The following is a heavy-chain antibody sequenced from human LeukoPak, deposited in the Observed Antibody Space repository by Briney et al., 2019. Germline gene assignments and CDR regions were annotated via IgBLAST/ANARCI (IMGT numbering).Heavy chain of an antibody. Sequence: ASVKVSCKASGYTFTSYGISWVRQAPGQGLEWMGWISAYNDNTNYAQKLQGRVTVTTDTSTSTAYMELRSLRSDDTAVYYCARADTLAAAGSGFGYWGQGTLVTVSS. V-gene: IGHV1-18*01. CDR2: ISAYNDNT. D-gene: IGHD6-13*01. J-gene: IGHJ4*02. CDR1: GYTFTSYG. CDR3: ARADTLAAAGSGFGY.